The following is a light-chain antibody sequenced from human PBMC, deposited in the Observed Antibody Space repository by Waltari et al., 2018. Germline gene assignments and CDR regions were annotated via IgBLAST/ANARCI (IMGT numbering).Light chain of an antibody. V-gene: IGKV2-30*01. Sequence: DVVMTQSPLFLPVTLGQPASISCRSSQSLVSSDGNTYFNWFQQRPGQTPRRLVYKVSNRDAGVPDRFSGSGSGTDFALRISRVEAEDVGVYYCMQGIHRPWTFGQGTKVEIK. CDR3: MQGIHRPWT. J-gene: IGKJ1*01. CDR1: QSLVSSDGNTY. CDR2: KVS.